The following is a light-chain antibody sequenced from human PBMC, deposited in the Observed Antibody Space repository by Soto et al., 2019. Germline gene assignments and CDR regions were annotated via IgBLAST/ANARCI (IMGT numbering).Light chain of an antibody. CDR3: QSYDSSLSGCV. J-gene: IGLJ3*02. V-gene: IGLV1-40*01. CDR1: SSNIGAGYD. Sequence: QSVLTQPPSVSGAPGQRVTIYCTGSSSNIGAGYDVHWYQQLPGTAPKLLIYGNNNRPSGVPDRFSGSKSGTSASLAITGLQAEDEADYYCQSYDSSLSGCVFGGGTKLTVL. CDR2: GNN.